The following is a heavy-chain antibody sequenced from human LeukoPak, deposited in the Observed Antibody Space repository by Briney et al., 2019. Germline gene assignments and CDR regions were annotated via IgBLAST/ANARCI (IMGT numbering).Heavy chain of an antibody. CDR2: IYYSGST. CDR3: LLNYYDSSGYRSVGSRKFFDY. Sequence: PSETLSLTCTVSGGSISSSSYYWGWIRQPPGKGLEWIGSIYYSGSTYYNPSLKSRVTISVDTSKNQFSLKLSSVTAADTAVYYCLLNYYDSSGYRSVGSRKFFDYWGQGTLVTVSS. CDR1: GGSISSSSYY. J-gene: IGHJ4*02. D-gene: IGHD3-22*01. V-gene: IGHV4-39*07.